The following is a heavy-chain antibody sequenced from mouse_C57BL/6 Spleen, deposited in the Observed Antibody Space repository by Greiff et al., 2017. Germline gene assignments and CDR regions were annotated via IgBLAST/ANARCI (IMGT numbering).Heavy chain of an antibody. CDR1: GYSITSGYY. D-gene: IGHD2-1*01. J-gene: IGHJ1*03. CDR2: ISYDGSN. CDR3: ARTGNYWYFDV. Sequence: EVQLVESGPGLVKPSQSLSLTCSVTGYSITSGYYWNWIRQFPGNKLEWMGYISYDGSNNYNPSLKNRISITRDTSKNQFFLKLNSVTTEDTATYYCARTGNYWYFDVWGTGTTVTVSS. V-gene: IGHV3-6*01.